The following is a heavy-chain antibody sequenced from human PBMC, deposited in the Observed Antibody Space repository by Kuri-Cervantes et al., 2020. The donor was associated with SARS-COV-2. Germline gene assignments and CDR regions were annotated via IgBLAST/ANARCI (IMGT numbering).Heavy chain of an antibody. CDR1: GGSISSYY. J-gene: IGHJ5*02. CDR2: INHSGST. CDR3: ARGHVVVVVAARSGWFDP. V-gene: IGHV4-34*01. Sequence: SETLSLTCTVSGGSISSYYWSWIRQPPGKGLEWIGEINHSGSTNYNPSLKSRVTISVDTSKNQLSLKLSSVTAADTAVYYCARGHVVVVVAARSGWFDPWGQGTLVTVSS. D-gene: IGHD2-15*01.